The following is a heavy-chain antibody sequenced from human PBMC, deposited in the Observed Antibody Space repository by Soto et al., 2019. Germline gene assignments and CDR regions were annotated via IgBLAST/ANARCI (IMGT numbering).Heavy chain of an antibody. J-gene: IGHJ6*02. CDR3: AREKKQWGGMDV. CDR2: ISYDGSNK. CDR1: GFTFSSYA. Sequence: GGSLRLSCATSGFTFSSYAMHWVRQAPGKGLEWVAVISYDGSNKYYADSVKGRFTISRDNSKNTLYLQMNSLRAEDTAVYYCAREKKQWGGMDVWGQGTTVTVSS. D-gene: IGHD6-19*01. V-gene: IGHV3-30-3*01.